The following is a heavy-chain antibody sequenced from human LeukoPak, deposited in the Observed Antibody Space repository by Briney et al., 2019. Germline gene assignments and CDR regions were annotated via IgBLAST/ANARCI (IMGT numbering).Heavy chain of an antibody. CDR3: ATLVWYTYYYDSSGSPYYFDY. CDR1: GYTLTELS. D-gene: IGHD3-22*01. CDR2: FDPEDGET. Sequence: ASAKVSCKVSGYTLTELSMHWVRQAPGKGLEWMGGFDPEDGETIYAQKFQGRVTMTEDTSTDTAYMELSSLRCEDTAVYYCATLVWYTYYYDSSGSPYYFDYWGQGTLVTVSS. J-gene: IGHJ4*02. V-gene: IGHV1-24*01.